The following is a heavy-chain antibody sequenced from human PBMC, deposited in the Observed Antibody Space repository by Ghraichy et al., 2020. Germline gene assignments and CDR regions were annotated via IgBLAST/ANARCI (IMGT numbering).Heavy chain of an antibody. V-gene: IGHV3-21*01. Sequence: GGSLRLSCAASGFTFSSYSMNWVRQAPGKGLEWVSSISSSTSYIYYAYSVKGRFTISRDNAKNSLLRQMNGLRAEDTAVYYWARGANSVDSWSQGTLVTVSS. CDR2: ISSSTSYI. CDR3: ARGANSVDS. D-gene: IGHD2-21*01. J-gene: IGHJ4*02. CDR1: GFTFSSYS.